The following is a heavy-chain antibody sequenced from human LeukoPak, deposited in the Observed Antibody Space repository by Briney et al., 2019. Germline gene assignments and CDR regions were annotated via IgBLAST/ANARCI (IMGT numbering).Heavy chain of an antibody. CDR3: AREGYDSSGYYFGY. CDR1: GFTFSSYS. V-gene: IGHV3-48*01. J-gene: IGHJ4*02. D-gene: IGHD3-22*01. Sequence: GGSLRLSCAASGFTFSSYSMNWVRQAPGKGLEWVSYISSSSSTIYYADSVKGRFTISRDNAKNSLYLQMNSLRAEDTALYYCAREGYDSSGYYFGYWGQGTLVTVSS. CDR2: ISSSSSTI.